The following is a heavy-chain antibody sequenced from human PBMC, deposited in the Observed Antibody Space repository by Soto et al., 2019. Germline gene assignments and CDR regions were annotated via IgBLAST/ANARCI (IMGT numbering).Heavy chain of an antibody. D-gene: IGHD3-10*01. J-gene: IGHJ3*02. Sequence: SGPTLVNPTQTLTLTCTFSGFSLSTSGVGVGWIRQPPGKALEWLALIYWDDDKRYSPSLKSRLTITKDTSKNQVVLTMTNMDPVDTATYYCAHSSNYYGSGSYYPPHAFDIWGQGTMVTVSS. CDR3: AHSSNYYGSGSYYPPHAFDI. CDR1: GFSLSTSGVG. V-gene: IGHV2-5*02. CDR2: IYWDDDK.